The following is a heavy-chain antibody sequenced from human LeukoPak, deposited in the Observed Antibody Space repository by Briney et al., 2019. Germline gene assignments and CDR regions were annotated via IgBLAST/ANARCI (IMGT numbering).Heavy chain of an antibody. V-gene: IGHV3-13*04. CDR3: ARGVGNRFVR. CDR1: GFTFSSYD. CDR2: IGTAGDT. D-gene: IGHD1-14*01. J-gene: IGHJ5*02. Sequence: PGGSLRLSCAASGFTFSSYDMHWVRQAPGKGLEWVSAIGTAGDTYYPGSVKGRFTISRENANNSVYLQMNSRRAGDTAVYYCARGVGNRFVRWGQGALV.